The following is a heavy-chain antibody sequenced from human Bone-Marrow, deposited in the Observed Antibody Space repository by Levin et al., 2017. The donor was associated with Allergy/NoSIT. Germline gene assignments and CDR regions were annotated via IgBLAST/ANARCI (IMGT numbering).Heavy chain of an antibody. V-gene: IGHV4-34*01. Sequence: SETLSLTCAVYGGSFSGYYWSWIRQPPGKGLEWIGEINHSGSTNYNPSLKSRVTISVDTSKNQFSLKLSSVTAADTAVYYCARGQIREGPEPYDFWSGYRSGYYGMDVWGQGTTVTVSS. J-gene: IGHJ6*02. CDR2: INHSGST. D-gene: IGHD3-3*01. CDR3: ARGQIREGPEPYDFWSGYRSGYYGMDV. CDR1: GGSFSGYY.